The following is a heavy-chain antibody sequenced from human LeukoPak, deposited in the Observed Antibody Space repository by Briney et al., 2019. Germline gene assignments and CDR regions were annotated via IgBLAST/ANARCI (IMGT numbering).Heavy chain of an antibody. D-gene: IGHD3-16*01. V-gene: IGHV4-30-2*01. CDR1: GGSISSGGYS. J-gene: IGHJ3*02. CDR3: ARRRWGDAFDI. CDR2: IYHSGST. Sequence: SQTLSLTCAVSGGSISSGGYSWSWIRQPPGKGLEWIGYIYHSGSTYYNPSLKSRVTISVDRSKNQFSLKLSSVTAADTAVYYCARRRWGDAFDIWGQGTMVTVSS.